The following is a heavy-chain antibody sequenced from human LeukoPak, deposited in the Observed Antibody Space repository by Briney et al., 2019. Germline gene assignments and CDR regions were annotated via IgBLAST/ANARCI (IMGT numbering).Heavy chain of an antibody. CDR1: GYTFTSYD. CDR3: ARTRTIFGVVIIYYFDY. V-gene: IGHV1-8*01. CDR2: MNPNSGST. Sequence: GASVKVSCKASGYTFTSYDINWVRQATGQGLEWMGWMNPNSGSTGYAQKFQGRVTMTRNTSISTAYMELSSLRSEDTAVYYCARTRTIFGVVIIYYFDYWGQGTLVTVSS. J-gene: IGHJ4*02. D-gene: IGHD3-3*01.